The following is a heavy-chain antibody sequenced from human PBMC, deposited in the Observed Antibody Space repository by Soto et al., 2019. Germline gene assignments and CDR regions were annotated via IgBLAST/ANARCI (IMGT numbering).Heavy chain of an antibody. CDR3: ARDAAVGLFDY. D-gene: IGHD1-26*01. CDR1: GGSISSSY. CDR2: IYYSGSA. Sequence: SETLSLTCTVSGGSISSSYWSWIRQPPGKGLEWIGYIYYSGSAYYNPSLKSRVTISVDTSKNQFSLRLSSVTAADTAVYYCARDAAVGLFDYWGQGTLVTVSS. V-gene: IGHV4-59*12. J-gene: IGHJ4*02.